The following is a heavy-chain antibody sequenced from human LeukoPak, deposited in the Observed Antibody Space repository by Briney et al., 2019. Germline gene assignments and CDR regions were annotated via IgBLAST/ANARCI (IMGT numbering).Heavy chain of an antibody. CDR3: ARGVWFGELFPNFDY. D-gene: IGHD3-10*01. J-gene: IGHJ4*02. Sequence: ASVNVSCKASGGTFSSYAISWVRQAPGQGLEWMGGIIPIFGTANYAQKFQGRVTITADESTSTAYMELSSLRSEDTAVYYCARGVWFGELFPNFDYWGQGTLVTVSS. CDR2: IIPIFGTA. CDR1: GGTFSSYA. V-gene: IGHV1-69*13.